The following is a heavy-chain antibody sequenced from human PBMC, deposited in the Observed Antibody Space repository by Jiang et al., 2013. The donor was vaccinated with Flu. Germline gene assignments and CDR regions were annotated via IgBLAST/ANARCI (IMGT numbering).Heavy chain of an antibody. CDR3: ARHTWTNYYFDY. CDR2: LLQWEH. Sequence: TCTVSGGSISNYYWSWIRQPPREGTGVDWVYLLQWEHRLXPSLNSRVTISVDTSRNQFSLNLSSVTAADTAIYFCARHTWTNYYFDYWGQGTLVTVSS. CDR1: GGSISNYY. D-gene: IGHD3/OR15-3a*01. J-gene: IGHJ4*02. V-gene: IGHV4-59*01.